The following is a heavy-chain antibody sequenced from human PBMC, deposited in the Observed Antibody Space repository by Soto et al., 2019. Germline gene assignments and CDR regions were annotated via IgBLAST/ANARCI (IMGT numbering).Heavy chain of an antibody. V-gene: IGHV3-7*03. J-gene: IGHJ6*02. CDR1: GFTFSSYW. Sequence: GGSLRLSCAASGFTFSSYWMSWVRQAPGKGLEWVANIKQDGSEKYYVDSVKGRFTISRDNAKNSLYLQMNSLRAEDTAVYYCARKMGTTAMVLDVWGQGTTVTVSS. CDR3: ARKMGTTAMVLDV. D-gene: IGHD5-18*01. CDR2: IKQDGSEK.